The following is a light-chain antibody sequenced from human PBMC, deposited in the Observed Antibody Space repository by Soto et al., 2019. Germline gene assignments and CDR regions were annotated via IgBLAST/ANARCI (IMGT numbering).Light chain of an antibody. CDR3: SSYETTNRRV. CDR2: EVT. V-gene: IGLV2-14*01. J-gene: IGLJ1*01. CDR1: SDNVGRFSF. Sequence: QSLLTQPASVSGSPGQSITISCTGTSDNVGRFSFVSWYQQHPGKAPKLLIYEVTKRPSGVSDRFSGSKSGNTVSLTISGLQAEDEADYYCSSYETTNRRVFGTGTKVTVL.